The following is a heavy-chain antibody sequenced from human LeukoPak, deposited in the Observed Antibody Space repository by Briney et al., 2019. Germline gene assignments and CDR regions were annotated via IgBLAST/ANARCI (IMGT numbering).Heavy chain of an antibody. D-gene: IGHD3-10*01. CDR1: GFTFSNAW. CDR3: TTDTPYYYGSGSYPY. V-gene: IGHV3-15*01. J-gene: IGHJ4*02. CDR2: IKSKTDGGTT. Sequence: GGSLRLSCAASGFTFSNAWMSWVRQAPGKGLEWVGRIKSKTDGGTTDYAAPVKGRFTISRDDSKNTLYLQMNSLKTEDTAVYYCTTDTPYYYGSGSYPYWGQGTLVTVSS.